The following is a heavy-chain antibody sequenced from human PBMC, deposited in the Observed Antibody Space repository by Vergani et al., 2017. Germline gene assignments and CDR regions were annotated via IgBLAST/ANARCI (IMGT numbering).Heavy chain of an antibody. CDR2: IIPILGIA. D-gene: IGHD2-21*02. Sequence: QVQLVQAGAEVKKPGSSVKVSCKASGGTFSSYTISWVRQAPGQGLEWMGRIIPILGIANYAQKFQGRVTITADKSTSTAYMELSSLSSEDTAAYYCAIAYCGGHCYFDYYYGMDVWGQGTTVTVSS. CDR3: AIAYCGGHCYFDYYYGMDV. V-gene: IGHV1-69*02. CDR1: GGTFSSYT. J-gene: IGHJ6*02.